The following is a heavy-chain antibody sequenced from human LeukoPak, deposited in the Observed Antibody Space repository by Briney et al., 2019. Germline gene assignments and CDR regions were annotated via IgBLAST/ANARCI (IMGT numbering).Heavy chain of an antibody. D-gene: IGHD3-16*02. J-gene: IGHJ4*02. CDR1: GFTFSSYG. CDR2: ISGSGDST. V-gene: IGHV3-23*01. Sequence: GGSLRLSCAASGFTFSSYGMHWVRQAPGKGLEWVSGISGSGDSTYYVDSVKGRFTISRDNSKNTLYLQMNSLRAEDTAVYYCAKDALISFRGAWSQSDSWGQGTLVTVSS. CDR3: AKDALISFRGAWSQSDS.